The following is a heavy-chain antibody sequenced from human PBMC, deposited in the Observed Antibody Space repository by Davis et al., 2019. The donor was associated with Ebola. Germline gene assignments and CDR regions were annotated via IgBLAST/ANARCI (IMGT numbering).Heavy chain of an antibody. CDR1: GGSISSYY. CDR3: ARGVYGAYFDF. D-gene: IGHD4-17*01. CDR2: LYDSGTT. J-gene: IGHJ4*02. V-gene: IGHV4-59*01. Sequence: PSETLSLTCTVSGGSISSYYWSWIRQPPGKGLEWIGYLYDSGTTHYSPSLKSRLIISGDSSKNHFSLKVSSVTAADTAVYYCARGVYGAYFDFWGQGTLVTVSS.